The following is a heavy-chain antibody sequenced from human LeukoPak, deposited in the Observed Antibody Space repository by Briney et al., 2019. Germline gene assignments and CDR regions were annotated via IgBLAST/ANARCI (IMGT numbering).Heavy chain of an antibody. D-gene: IGHD3-22*01. CDR2: INHSGST. J-gene: IGHJ4*02. CDR1: GGSFSGYY. CDR3: AAEKGEVYDSSGPHFDY. Sequence: SETLSLTCAVYGGSFSGYYWSWIRQPPGKGLEWIGEINHSGSTNYNPSLKSRVTISVDTSKNQFSLKLSSVTAADTAVYYCAAEKGEVYDSSGPHFDYWGQGTLVTVSS. V-gene: IGHV4-34*01.